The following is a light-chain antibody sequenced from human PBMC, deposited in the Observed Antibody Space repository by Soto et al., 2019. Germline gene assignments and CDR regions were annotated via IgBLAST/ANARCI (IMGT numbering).Light chain of an antibody. Sequence: ENVLTQSPATLSLSPGERATLSCGASQSASSSYLAWYQQQLGLAPRLLSFDGTTRATDVPHRCSGSRSGTECNLTISRLEPEDVAVYYCQRYGHSLPYTFGQGTKVEIK. CDR2: DGT. CDR3: QRYGHSLPYT. CDR1: QSASSSY. J-gene: IGKJ2*01. V-gene: IGKV3D-20*01.